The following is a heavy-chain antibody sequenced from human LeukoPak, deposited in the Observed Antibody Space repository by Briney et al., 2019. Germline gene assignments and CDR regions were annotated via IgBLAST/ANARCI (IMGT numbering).Heavy chain of an antibody. Sequence: SETLSLTCAVYGGSFSGYYWSWIRQPPGKGLEWIGEINHGGSTNYNPSLKSRVTISVDTSKNQFSLKLSSVTAADTAVYYCARGRIAARLLDYWGQGTLVTVSS. CDR2: INHGGST. CDR1: GGSFSGYY. D-gene: IGHD6-6*01. V-gene: IGHV4-34*01. CDR3: ARGRIAARLLDY. J-gene: IGHJ4*02.